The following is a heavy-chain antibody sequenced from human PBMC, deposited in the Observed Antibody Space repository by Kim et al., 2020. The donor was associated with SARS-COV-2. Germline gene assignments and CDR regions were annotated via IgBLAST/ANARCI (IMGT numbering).Heavy chain of an antibody. J-gene: IGHJ4*02. D-gene: IGHD1-20*01. CDR2: IRNKRKSYTT. Sequence: GGSLRLSCAASGFTFSDHYMDWVRQAPGKGLEWVGRIRNKRKSYTTEYAASVKGRFTISRDDSKNSLYLQMNSLKTEDTAVYYCTRGQNGNNGDFDYWGQGTLVAVSS. CDR1: GFTFSDHY. CDR3: TRGQNGNNGDFDY. V-gene: IGHV3-72*01.